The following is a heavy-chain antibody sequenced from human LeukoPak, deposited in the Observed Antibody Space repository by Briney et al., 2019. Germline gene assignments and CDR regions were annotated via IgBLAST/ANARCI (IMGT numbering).Heavy chain of an antibody. J-gene: IGHJ3*02. Sequence: SETLSLTCTVSGVSISSYYWSWLRQPPGKELEGFGYIYYSGSTNYNPSLKSRVTISVKTSKNQFSLKLSSVTAADTAVYYCARINGIAVANAFDIWGQGTMVTVSS. CDR3: ARINGIAVANAFDI. CDR2: IYYSGST. D-gene: IGHD6-19*01. V-gene: IGHV4-59*01. CDR1: GVSISSYY.